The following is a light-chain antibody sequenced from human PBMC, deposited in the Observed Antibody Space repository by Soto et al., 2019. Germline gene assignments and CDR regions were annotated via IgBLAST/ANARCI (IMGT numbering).Light chain of an antibody. J-gene: IGLJ3*02. CDR2: VNT. V-gene: IGLV1-40*01. CDR3: SSYTTTSTLRV. CDR1: SSNIGADFG. Sequence: QSVLTQPPSVSGAPGQTITISCTGSSSNIGADFGVHWYQQLPGAAPKLVIFVNTNRPSGVPDRFSGSKSGTSASLAITGLQAEDEADYYCSSYTTTSTLRVFGGGTKLTVL.